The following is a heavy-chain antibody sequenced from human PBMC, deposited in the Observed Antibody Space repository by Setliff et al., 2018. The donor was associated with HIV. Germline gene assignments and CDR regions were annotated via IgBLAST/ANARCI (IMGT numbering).Heavy chain of an antibody. Sequence: SETLSLTCTVSGGSINYYYWNWIRQPAGKGLEWIGRIYSSGSTNHNPSLKSRVTMSVDTSKNQFSLSLSSVTAADTAVYFCARDPGYTSGSGIWAGLDSWGQGTLVTVSS. V-gene: IGHV4-4*07. D-gene: IGHD5-18*01. CDR1: GGSINYYY. CDR3: ARDPGYTSGSGIWAGLDS. J-gene: IGHJ4*02. CDR2: IYSSGST.